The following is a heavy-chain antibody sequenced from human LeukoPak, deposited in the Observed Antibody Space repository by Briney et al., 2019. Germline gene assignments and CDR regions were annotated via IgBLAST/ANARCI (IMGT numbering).Heavy chain of an antibody. V-gene: IGHV4-39*07. CDR2: IYYSGST. D-gene: IGHD3-10*01. J-gene: IGHJ4*02. CDR3: ARILWFGQFYFDF. Sequence: KPSETLSLTCTVSGGSISSTSYYWGWIRQPPGKGLEWVGSIYYSGSTYYNPSLKSRVTISVDTSKNQFSLKLSSVTAADTAVYYCARILWFGQFYFDFWGPGTLVTVSS. CDR1: GGSISSTSYY.